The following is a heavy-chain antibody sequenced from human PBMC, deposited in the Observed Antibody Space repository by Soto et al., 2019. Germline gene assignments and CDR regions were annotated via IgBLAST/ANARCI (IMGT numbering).Heavy chain of an antibody. J-gene: IGHJ4*02. CDR3: ARVGGYYDSSGYFY. CDR1: GGTFSSYA. CDR2: IIPIFGTA. D-gene: IGHD3-22*01. Sequence: SAKVSCEASGGTFSSYAISWVRQAPGQGLEWMGGIIPIFGTANYAQKFQGRVTITADESTSTAYMELSSLRSEDTAVYYCARVGGYYDSSGYFYWGQGTLVTVSS. V-gene: IGHV1-69*13.